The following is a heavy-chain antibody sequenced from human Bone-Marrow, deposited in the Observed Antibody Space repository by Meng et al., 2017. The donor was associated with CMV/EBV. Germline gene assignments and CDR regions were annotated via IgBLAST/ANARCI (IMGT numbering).Heavy chain of an antibody. CDR3: ARVAPAARHYYYGMDV. V-gene: IGHV1-8*01. CDR2: MIFNSANT. D-gene: IGHD2-2*01. CDR1: GNTFSGYD. J-gene: IGHJ6*02. Sequence: ASVKVSCKASGNTFSGYDINWVRQATGQGLEWMGWMIFNSANTGYAQKFQGRVFMTRNTSTSTAYMELSSLRSEDTAVYYCARVAPAARHYYYGMDVWGQGTTVTVSS.